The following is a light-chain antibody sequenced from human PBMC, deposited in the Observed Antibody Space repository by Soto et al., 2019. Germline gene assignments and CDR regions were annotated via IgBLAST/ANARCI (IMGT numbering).Light chain of an antibody. CDR1: QSISNF. CDR3: QQYNSYFWT. CDR2: AAS. J-gene: IGKJ1*01. Sequence: DIQMTQSPSSLSASLGDRLTITCRASQSISNFLNWFQHKPGKALKVLISAASTLQSGVPSRFSGSVSGTEFTLTISSVQPDDFATYYCQQYNSYFWTFGQGTKV. V-gene: IGKV1-16*01.